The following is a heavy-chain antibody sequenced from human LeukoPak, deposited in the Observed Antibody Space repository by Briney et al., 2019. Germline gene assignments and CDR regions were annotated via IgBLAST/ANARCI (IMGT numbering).Heavy chain of an antibody. CDR2: IKQDGSEK. V-gene: IGHV3-7*01. CDR3: ARAATVAGIGVYYYYGMDV. D-gene: IGHD6-19*01. J-gene: IGHJ6*02. Sequence: PGGSLRLSCEASGFTFSSYWMSWVRQAPGKGLEWVANIKQDGSEKYYVDSVKGRFTISRDNAKNSPYLQMNSLRAEDTAVYYCARAATVAGIGVYYYYGMDVWGQGTTVTVSS. CDR1: GFTFSSYW.